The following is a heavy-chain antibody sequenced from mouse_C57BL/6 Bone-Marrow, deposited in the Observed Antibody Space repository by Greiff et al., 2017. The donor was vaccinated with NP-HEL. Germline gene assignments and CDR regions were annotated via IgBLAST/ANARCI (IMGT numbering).Heavy chain of an antibody. V-gene: IGHV5-6*01. CDR1: GFTFSSYG. J-gene: IGHJ2*01. Sequence: VQLKESGGDLVKPGGSLKLSCAASGFTFSSYGMSWVRQTPDKRLEWVATISSGGSYTYYPDSVKGRFTISRDNAKNTLYLQMSSLKSEDTAMYYCARPDYYGRDYFDYWGQGTTLTVSS. CDR3: ARPDYYGRDYFDY. D-gene: IGHD1-1*01. CDR2: ISSGGSYT.